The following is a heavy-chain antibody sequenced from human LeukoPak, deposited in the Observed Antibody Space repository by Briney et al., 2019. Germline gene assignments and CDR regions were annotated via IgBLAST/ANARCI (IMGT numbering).Heavy chain of an antibody. CDR1: GGTFSSYA. V-gene: IGHV1-69*11. CDR2: IIPILGTA. CDR3: ARDHTAHYYGSGSYSPYY. Sequence: SVKVSCKASGGTFSSYAISWVRQAPGQGLEWMGRIIPILGTANYAQKFQGRVTITADESTSTAYMELSSLRSEDTAVYYCARDHTAHYYGSGSYSPYYWGQGTLVTVSS. D-gene: IGHD3-10*01. J-gene: IGHJ4*02.